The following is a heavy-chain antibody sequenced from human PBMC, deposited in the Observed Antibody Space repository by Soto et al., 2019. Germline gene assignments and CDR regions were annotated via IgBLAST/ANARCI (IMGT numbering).Heavy chain of an antibody. CDR2: IYYSGST. J-gene: IGHJ4*02. CDR1: GGSISSSSYY. D-gene: IGHD6-19*01. CDR3: ARRSSGYSSGWYGY. V-gene: IGHV4-39*01. Sequence: QLQLQESGPGLVKPSETLSLTCTVSGGSISSSSYYWGWIRQPPGKGLEWIGSIYYSGSTYYNPSLKSRVTITVDTSKNQFSLKLSSVAAADTAVYYCARRSSGYSSGWYGYWGQGTLVTVSS.